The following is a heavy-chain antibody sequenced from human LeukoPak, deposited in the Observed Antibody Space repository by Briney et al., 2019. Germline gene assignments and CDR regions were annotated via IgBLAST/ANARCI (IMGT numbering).Heavy chain of an antibody. CDR2: INHSGST. CDR3: ARVTLAAAGPVDY. J-gene: IGHJ4*02. Sequence: PSETLSLTCAVYGGSFSGYYWSWIRQPPGKGMEWNGAINHSGSTNYNPSLKSRVTISVDPSKNQFSLKLSAVTAADTAVYYCARVTLAAAGPVDYWGQGTLVTVSS. V-gene: IGHV4-34*01. CDR1: GGSFSGYY. D-gene: IGHD6-13*01.